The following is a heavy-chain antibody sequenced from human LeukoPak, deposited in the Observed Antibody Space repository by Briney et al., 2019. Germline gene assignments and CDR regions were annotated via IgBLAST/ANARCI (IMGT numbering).Heavy chain of an antibody. CDR2: INHSGST. CDR3: ASGYYYDSSGYCYGFQH. CDR1: GGSFSGYY. V-gene: IGHV4-34*01. D-gene: IGHD3-22*01. Sequence: SETLSLTCAVYGGSFSGYYWSWIRQPPGKGLEWIGEINHSGSTNYNPSLKSRVTISVDTSKNQFSLKLSSVTAADTAVYYCASGYYYDSSGYCYGFQHWGQGTLVTVSS. J-gene: IGHJ1*01.